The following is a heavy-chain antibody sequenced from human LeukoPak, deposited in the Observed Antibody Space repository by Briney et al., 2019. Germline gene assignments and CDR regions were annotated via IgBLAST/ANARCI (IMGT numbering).Heavy chain of an antibody. CDR1: GGTFSSYA. Sequence: SVKVSCKASGGTFSSYAISWVRQAPGQGLEWMGGIIPILGTANYAQKFQGRVTITADESTSTAYMELSSLRSEDTAVYYCARGGSYYQGLGHFDYWGQGTLVTVSS. J-gene: IGHJ4*02. V-gene: IGHV1-69*13. CDR3: ARGGSYYQGLGHFDY. D-gene: IGHD1-26*01. CDR2: IIPILGTA.